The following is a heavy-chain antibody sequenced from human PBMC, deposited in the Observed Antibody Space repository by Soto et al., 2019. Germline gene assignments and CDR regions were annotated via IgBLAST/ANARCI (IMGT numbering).Heavy chain of an antibody. Sequence: EVQLLESGGGLLQPGGSLRLSCAASGFTFSSYAMSWVRQAPGKGLEWVSAIRGSGGSTYDADSVKGRFTISRDNSKNTLYLQMNSLRAEDTAVYYCVTTHAVVVVAATQSFDYWGQGTLVTVSS. CDR2: IRGSGGST. CDR3: VTTHAVVVVAATQSFDY. CDR1: GFTFSSYA. J-gene: IGHJ4*02. D-gene: IGHD2-15*01. V-gene: IGHV3-23*01.